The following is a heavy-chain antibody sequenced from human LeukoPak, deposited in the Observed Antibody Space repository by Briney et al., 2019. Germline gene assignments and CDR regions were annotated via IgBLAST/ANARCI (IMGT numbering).Heavy chain of an antibody. Sequence: GGSLRLSCAASGFTVSSNYMSWVRQAPGKGLERVSVIYSGGSTYYADSVKGRFTISRDNSKNTLYLQMNGRRAEDTAVYYCARDQSLKPGDGCFDIWGQGTMVTVSS. CDR2: IYSGGST. D-gene: IGHD2-21*01. J-gene: IGHJ3*02. V-gene: IGHV3-53*01. CDR1: GFTVSSNY. CDR3: ARDQSLKPGDGCFDI.